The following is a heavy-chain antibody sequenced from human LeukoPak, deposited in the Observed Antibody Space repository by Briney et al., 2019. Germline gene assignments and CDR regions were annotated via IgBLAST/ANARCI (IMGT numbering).Heavy chain of an antibody. CDR3: ARDVVAVDSNWFDP. CDR1: GYTFSGYH. CDR2: IDPYSGGT. Sequence: GASVKVSWKTSGYTFSGYHIHWMRQAPGQGLEWIGWIDPYSGGTHFAEKFQGRVTLTRDTSITTLYMELTNLKSDDTSIYFCARDVVAVDSNWFDPWGQGTLVTVSS. D-gene: IGHD6-19*01. J-gene: IGHJ5*02. V-gene: IGHV1-2*02.